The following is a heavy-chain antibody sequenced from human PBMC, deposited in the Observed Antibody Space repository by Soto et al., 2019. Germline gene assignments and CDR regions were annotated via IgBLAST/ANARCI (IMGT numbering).Heavy chain of an antibody. CDR2: IIPIFGTA. J-gene: IGHJ6*02. Sequence: QVPLVQSGAEVKKPGSSVKVSCKASGGTFSSYAISWVRQAPGQGLEWMGGIIPIFGTANYAQKFQGRVTITADESTSTAYMELSSLRSEDTAVYYCARGGTIFGVVIKYYYYGMDVWGQGTTVTVSS. V-gene: IGHV1-69*01. D-gene: IGHD3-3*01. CDR3: ARGGTIFGVVIKYYYYGMDV. CDR1: GGTFSSYA.